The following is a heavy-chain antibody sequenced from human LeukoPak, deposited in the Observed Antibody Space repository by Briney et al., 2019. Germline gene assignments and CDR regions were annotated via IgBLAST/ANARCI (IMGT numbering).Heavy chain of an antibody. V-gene: IGHV4-34*01. D-gene: IGHD6-13*01. CDR2: INHSGGT. CDR3: ARGSDTAAGLY. Sequence: SETLSLTCAVYGGSFSGYYWSWIRQPPGKGLEWIGEINHSGGTNYNPSLKSRVSISVDSSKNQFSLKVSSVTAADTAVYYCARGSDTAAGLYWGQGTPVTVSS. CDR1: GGSFSGYY. J-gene: IGHJ4*02.